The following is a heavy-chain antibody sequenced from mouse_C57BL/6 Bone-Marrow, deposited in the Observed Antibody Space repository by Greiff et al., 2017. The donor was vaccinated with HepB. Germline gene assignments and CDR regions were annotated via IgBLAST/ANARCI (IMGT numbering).Heavy chain of an antibody. CDR2: IDPENGDT. CDR1: GFNIKDDY. Sequence: VQLQQSGAELVRPGASVKLSCTASGFNIKDDYMHWVKQRPEQGLEWIGWIDPENGDTEYASKFQGKGTITADTSSNTAYLQLSSLTSEDTAIYYCTTTVVAATFYFDYWGQGTALTVSA. CDR3: TTTVVAATFYFDY. J-gene: IGHJ2*01. D-gene: IGHD1-1*01. V-gene: IGHV14-4*01.